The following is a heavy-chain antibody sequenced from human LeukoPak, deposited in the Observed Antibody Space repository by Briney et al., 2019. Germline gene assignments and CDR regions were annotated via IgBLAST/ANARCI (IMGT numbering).Heavy chain of an antibody. CDR1: GDSVRSYY. CDR3: VRDSRYGSGWFEDGLDF. CDR2: INDRGST. V-gene: IGHV4-59*02. D-gene: IGHD6-13*01. J-gene: IGHJ6*02. Sequence: PSETLSLTCTVSGDSVRSYYWSWIRQPPGQGLEWLGHINDRGSTNYNPSLQGRVTISIDTSKNQFSQKVNSVTAADTAVYYCVRDSRYGSGWFEDGLDFWGQGTTVTVSS.